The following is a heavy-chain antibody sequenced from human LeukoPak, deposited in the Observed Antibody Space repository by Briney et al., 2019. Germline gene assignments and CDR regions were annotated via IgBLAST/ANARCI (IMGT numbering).Heavy chain of an antibody. D-gene: IGHD5-12*01. CDR1: GFTFSSYA. CDR2: ISYDGSNK. Sequence: GSPRLSCAASGFTFSSYAMHWVRQAPGKGLEWVAVISYDGSNKYYADSVKGRFTISRDNSKNTLYLQMSSLRAEDTAVYYCARGDIVATGYFDYWGQGTLVTVSS. J-gene: IGHJ4*02. CDR3: ARGDIVATGYFDY. V-gene: IGHV3-30-3*01.